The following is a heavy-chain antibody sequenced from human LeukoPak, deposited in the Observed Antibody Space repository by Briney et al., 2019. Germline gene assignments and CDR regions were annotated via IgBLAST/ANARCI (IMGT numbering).Heavy chain of an antibody. CDR2: VYYSGNT. D-gene: IGHD6-13*01. CDR3: ASPLYSGSPLNFDQ. J-gene: IGHJ1*01. Sequence: SETLSLTCTVSGDSISGSGAYWGWVRQPPGKRLEWIGSVYYSGNTYYNPSLKSRVTISVDTSKNRFSLKLSSVTAADTAVYYCASPLYSGSPLNFDQWGQGSLVIVSS. CDR1: GDSISGSGAY. V-gene: IGHV4-39*07.